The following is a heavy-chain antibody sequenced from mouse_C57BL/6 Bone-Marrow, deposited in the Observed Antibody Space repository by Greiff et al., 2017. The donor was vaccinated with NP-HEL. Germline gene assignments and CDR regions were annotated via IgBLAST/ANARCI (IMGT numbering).Heavy chain of an antibody. CDR1: GYTFTSYG. CDR3: ARRTLLTVLYAMDY. Sequence: QVQLQQSGAELARPGASVKLSCKASGYTFTSYGISWVKQRTGQGLEWIGEIYPRSGNTYYNEKFKGKATLTADKSSSTAYMELRSLTSEDSAVYFCARRTLLTVLYAMDYWGQGTSVTVSS. D-gene: IGHD1-1*01. CDR2: IYPRSGNT. J-gene: IGHJ4*01. V-gene: IGHV1-81*01.